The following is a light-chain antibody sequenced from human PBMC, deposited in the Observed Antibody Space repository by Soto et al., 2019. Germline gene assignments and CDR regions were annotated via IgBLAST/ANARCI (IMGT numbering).Light chain of an antibody. Sequence: QSVLTQPASVSGSPGQSITISCTGTSNDVGIYNYVSWYQHHPGKAPKLIIYDVSYRPSGVSNRFSGSKSGNTASLTISGLQSEDEADYYCRSYTTSSTVVFGGGTKLTVL. J-gene: IGLJ2*01. CDR3: RSYTTSSTVV. CDR1: SNDVGIYNY. V-gene: IGLV2-14*03. CDR2: DVS.